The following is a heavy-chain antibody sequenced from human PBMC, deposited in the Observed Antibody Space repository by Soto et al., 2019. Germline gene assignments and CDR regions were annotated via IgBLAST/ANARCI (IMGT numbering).Heavy chain of an antibody. CDR3: AKDLLPTRFYGDYVLLPDY. CDR2: ISGSGGST. CDR1: GFTFSSYA. D-gene: IGHD4-17*01. J-gene: IGHJ4*02. V-gene: IGHV3-23*01. Sequence: PGGSLRLSCAASGFTFSSYAMSWVRQAPGKGLEWVSAISGSGGSTYYADSVKGRFTISRDNSKNTLYLQMNSLRAEDTAVYYCAKDLLPTRFYGDYVLLPDYWGQGTLVTVSS.